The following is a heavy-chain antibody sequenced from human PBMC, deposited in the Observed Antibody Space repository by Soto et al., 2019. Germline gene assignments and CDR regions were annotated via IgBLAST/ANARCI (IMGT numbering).Heavy chain of an antibody. D-gene: IGHD3-10*01. CDR1: GFTFSNFW. J-gene: IGHJ4*02. CDR2: IKEDGSEK. Sequence: PGGSLRLSCAASGFTFSNFWMNWVRQAPGKGLEWVASIKEDGSEKYYVDSVKDRFTISRDNSKSSLSLQMNSLRAEDAAVYYCARGCITRPCFWGNYFDFWGQGILVTVSS. CDR3: ARGCITRPCFWGNYFDF. V-gene: IGHV3-7*01.